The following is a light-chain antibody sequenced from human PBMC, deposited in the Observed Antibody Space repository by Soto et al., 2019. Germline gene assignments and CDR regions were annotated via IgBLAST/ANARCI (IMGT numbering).Light chain of an antibody. CDR3: QQYGSSPLT. CDR1: QSVTTH. CDR2: DAS. Sequence: VVFTQSPSTLSLSPGERATLSCGASQSVTTHLAWYRQKPGQAPRLLIYDASSRATGIPARFSGSGSGTDFTLTISRLEPEDFAVYYCQQYGSSPLTFGGGTNVDIK. J-gene: IGKJ4*01. V-gene: IGKV3D-20*01.